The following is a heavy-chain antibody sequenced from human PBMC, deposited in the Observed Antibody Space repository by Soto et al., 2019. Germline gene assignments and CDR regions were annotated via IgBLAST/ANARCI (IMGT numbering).Heavy chain of an antibody. CDR1: GYTFTSYA. J-gene: IGHJ4*02. Sequence: ASVKVSCKASGYTFTSYAMHWVRQAPGQRLEWMGWINAGNGNTKYSQKFQGRVTITRDTSASTAYMELSSLRSEDTAVYYCARAQGGSYGPDYWGQGTLVTVSS. D-gene: IGHD1-26*01. CDR3: ARAQGGSYGPDY. CDR2: INAGNGNT. V-gene: IGHV1-3*01.